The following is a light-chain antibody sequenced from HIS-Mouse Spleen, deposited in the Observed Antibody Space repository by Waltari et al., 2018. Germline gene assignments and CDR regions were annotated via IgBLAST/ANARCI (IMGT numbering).Light chain of an antibody. CDR3: CSYAGSSPYVV. J-gene: IGLJ2*01. CDR2: EGS. Sequence: QSALTQPASVSGSPGQSITISCTGTSSDVGSYNLASWYQQHPGKAPKRMIYEGSKRPSGVSNRFSGSKSGNTASLTISGLQAEDEADYYCCSYAGSSPYVVFGGGTKLTVL. V-gene: IGLV2-23*01. CDR1: SSDVGSYNL.